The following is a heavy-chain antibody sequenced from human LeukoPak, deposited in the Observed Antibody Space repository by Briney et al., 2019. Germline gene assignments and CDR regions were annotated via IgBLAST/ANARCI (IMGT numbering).Heavy chain of an antibody. CDR1: GFTFSSYG. Sequence: GGSLRLSCAASGFTFSSYGMNWVRQAPGKGLEWVSSISGSGGSTYYADSVKGRFTISRDNSKNTLYLQMNSLRAEDTAVYYCAKDQFGELLTPDYWGQGTLVTVSS. J-gene: IGHJ4*02. D-gene: IGHD3-10*01. CDR2: ISGSGGST. CDR3: AKDQFGELLTPDY. V-gene: IGHV3-23*01.